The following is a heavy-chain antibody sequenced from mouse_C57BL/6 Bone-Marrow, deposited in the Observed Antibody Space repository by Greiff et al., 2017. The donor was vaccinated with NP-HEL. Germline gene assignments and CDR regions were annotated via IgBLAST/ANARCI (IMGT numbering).Heavy chain of an antibody. D-gene: IGHD2-5*01. CDR1: GFTFSSYG. J-gene: IGHJ2*01. CDR2: ISSGGSYT. CDR3: ARHYYSNYFDY. V-gene: IGHV5-6*01. Sequence: EVQLVESGGDLVKPGGSLKLSCAASGFTFSSYGLSWVRQTPDKRLAWVATISSGGSYTYYPDSVKGRFTISSDNAKNTLYLQISSLKSEDTAMYYCARHYYSNYFDYWGQGTTLTGSS.